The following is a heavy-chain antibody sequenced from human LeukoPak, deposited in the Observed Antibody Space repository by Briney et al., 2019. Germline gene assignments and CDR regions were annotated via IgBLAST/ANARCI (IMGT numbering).Heavy chain of an antibody. J-gene: IGHJ6*03. Sequence: ASVKVSCKASGYTFTSYDINWVRQATGQGLEWMGWMNPNSGNTGYAQKFQGRVTITRNTSISTAYMELSSLRSEDTAVYYCARSAYSSSWSNYYYYMDVWGKGTTVTVSS. V-gene: IGHV1-8*03. CDR3: ARSAYSSSWSNYYYYMDV. CDR1: GYTFTSYD. CDR2: MNPNSGNT. D-gene: IGHD6-13*01.